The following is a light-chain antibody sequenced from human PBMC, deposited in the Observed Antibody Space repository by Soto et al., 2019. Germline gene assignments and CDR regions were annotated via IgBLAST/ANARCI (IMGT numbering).Light chain of an antibody. V-gene: IGKV3-20*01. CDR3: QQYGSSPRIT. Sequence: EIVLTQSPGTLSLSPGERATLSCRASQSFSGTYLAWYQRKPGQAPRLLIYAASTRATGIPDRFSGSGSGTDFTLTISRLEPEDFAVYYCQQYGSSPRITFGQGTRLEIK. J-gene: IGKJ5*01. CDR2: AAS. CDR1: QSFSGTY.